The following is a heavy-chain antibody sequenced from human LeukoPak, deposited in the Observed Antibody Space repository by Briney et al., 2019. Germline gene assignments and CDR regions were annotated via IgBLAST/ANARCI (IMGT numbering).Heavy chain of an antibody. V-gene: IGHV4-4*07. CDR1: GGSISSYY. CDR2: IYTSGST. J-gene: IGHJ5*02. Sequence: SETLSLTCTVSGGSISSYYWSWIRQPAGKGLEWIGRIYTSGSTNYNPSLKSRVTMSVDTSKNQFSLKLSSVTAADTAVYYCARVVRYFDWLLSSLNWFDPWGQGTLVTVSS. D-gene: IGHD3-9*01. CDR3: ARVVRYFDWLLSSLNWFDP.